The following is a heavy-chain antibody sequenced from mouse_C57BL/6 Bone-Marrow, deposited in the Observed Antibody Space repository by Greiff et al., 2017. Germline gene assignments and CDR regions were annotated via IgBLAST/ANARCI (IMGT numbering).Heavy chain of an antibody. CDR2: IDPSDSYT. D-gene: IGHD1-1*01. CDR3: TRWRGYGSSYDYYAMDY. CDR1: GYTFTSYW. V-gene: IGHV1-59*01. J-gene: IGHJ4*01. Sequence: VQLQQPGAELVRPGTSVKLSCKASGYTFTSYWMHWVKQRPGQGLEWIGVIDPSDSYTNYNQKFKGKATLTVDTSSSTAYMQLSSLTPEDSAVYYCTRWRGYGSSYDYYAMDYWGQGTSVTVSS.